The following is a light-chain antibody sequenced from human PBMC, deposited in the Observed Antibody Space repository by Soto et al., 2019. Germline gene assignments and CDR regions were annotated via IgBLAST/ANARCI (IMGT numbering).Light chain of an antibody. J-gene: IGKJ5*01. Sequence: DILMTQSPATLSLSPGERATLCGRAGEVISTNLAWYQQRPGQAPRLLIYGAITRATGIPDRFSGSGSGADFTLTISRLEPEDFAVYYCQQYGSSPRITFGQGTRLEIK. CDR1: EVISTN. CDR2: GAI. V-gene: IGKV3-20*01. CDR3: QQYGSSPRIT.